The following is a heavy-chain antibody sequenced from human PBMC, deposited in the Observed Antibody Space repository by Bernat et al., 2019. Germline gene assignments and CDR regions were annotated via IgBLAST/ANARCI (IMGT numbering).Heavy chain of an antibody. CDR1: GFTFSSYG. Sequence: QVQLVESGGGVVQPGRSLRLSCAASGFTFSSYGMHWVRQAPGKGLEWVAVIWNDGSNKYYADSVKGRFTISRDNSKNTLYLQMNSLRAEDTAVYYCARDKTGPIDYWGQGTLVTVSS. CDR3: ARDKTGPIDY. V-gene: IGHV3-33*01. J-gene: IGHJ4*02. CDR2: IWNDGSNK.